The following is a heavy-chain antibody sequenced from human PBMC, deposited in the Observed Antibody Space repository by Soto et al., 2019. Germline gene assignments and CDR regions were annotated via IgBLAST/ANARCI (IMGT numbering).Heavy chain of an antibody. CDR1: GGSLRGFY. Sequence: QVQLQQWGAGLLQPSETLSLTCAVYGGSLRGFYWSWIRQPPGKGLEWIGEINHSGNTNYNPSLKSRVTISVDRSKNQFSLKLTSVTAADTAVYYGARETPTGDDACDTWGQGTMATVSS. CDR3: ARETPTGDDACDT. V-gene: IGHV4-34*01. D-gene: IGHD7-27*01. J-gene: IGHJ3*02. CDR2: INHSGNT.